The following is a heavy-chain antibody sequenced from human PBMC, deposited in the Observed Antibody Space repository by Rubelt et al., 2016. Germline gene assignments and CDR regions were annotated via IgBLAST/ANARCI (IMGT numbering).Heavy chain of an antibody. V-gene: IGHV4-59*08. J-gene: IGHJ2*01. CDR1: GGSISSYS. D-gene: IGHD4/OR15-4a*01. CDR3: ARHGAVLNWVFDL. Sequence: QVQLQESGPGLVKPSETLSLTCPVSGGSISSYSWSWIRQPPGKGMEGIADIYYSGSTNNNPPLKRRTTQTVDTSKNHVSLKLGSVTAADTAVDYCARHGAVLNWVFDLWGRGTLVTVSS. CDR2: IYYSGST.